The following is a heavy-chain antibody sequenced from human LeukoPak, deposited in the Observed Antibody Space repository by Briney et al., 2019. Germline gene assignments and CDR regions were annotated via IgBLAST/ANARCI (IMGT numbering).Heavy chain of an antibody. CDR3: ARGTAWVYSSSSLIYFDY. CDR1: GFTFSSYA. Sequence: GGSLRLSCAASGFTFSSYAMHWVRQAPGKGLEWVAVISYDGSNKYYADSVKGRFTISRDNSKNTLYLQMNSLRAEDTAVYYCARGTAWVYSSSSLIYFDYWGQGTLVTVSS. J-gene: IGHJ4*02. CDR2: ISYDGSNK. V-gene: IGHV3-30-3*01. D-gene: IGHD6-6*01.